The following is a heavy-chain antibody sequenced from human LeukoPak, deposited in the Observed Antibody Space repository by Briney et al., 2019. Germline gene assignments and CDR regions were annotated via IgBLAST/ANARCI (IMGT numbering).Heavy chain of an antibody. J-gene: IGHJ6*03. CDR1: GYTFTGYY. CDR3: ARDQHSSGWYGDYYYYMDV. Sequence: EASVKVSCKASGYTFTGYYMHWVRQAPGQGLERMGWINPNSGGTNYAQKFQGRVTMTRETSISTAYMELSRLRSDDTAVYYCARDQHSSGWYGDYYYYMDVWGKGTTVTVSS. D-gene: IGHD6-19*01. CDR2: INPNSGGT. V-gene: IGHV1-2*02.